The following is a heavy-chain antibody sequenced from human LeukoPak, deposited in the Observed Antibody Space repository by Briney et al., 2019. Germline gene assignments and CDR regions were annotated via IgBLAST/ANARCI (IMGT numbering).Heavy chain of an antibody. CDR3: ARGTSYGYTDY. Sequence: GGSLRLSCAASGFTFSSYEMNWVRQAPGKGLEWVSYISGGGGTIYYADSVKGRFTISRDNAQNSLYLHMNSLRAEDTAVYYCARGTSYGYTDYWGQGTLVTVSS. CDR2: ISGGGGTI. J-gene: IGHJ4*02. D-gene: IGHD5-18*01. V-gene: IGHV3-48*03. CDR1: GFTFSSYE.